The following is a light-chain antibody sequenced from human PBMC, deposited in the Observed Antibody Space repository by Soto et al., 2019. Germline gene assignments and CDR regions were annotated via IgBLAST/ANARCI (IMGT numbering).Light chain of an antibody. J-gene: IGKJ1*01. Sequence: ETVLTQSPGTLSLSPGERVTLSCRVRQSVCSRCLAWYQQKPGQSPRLLLYGASSRATGIPDRFSGSGSGTDFTLTISRLEPEDFAVYYCQHYGTTPWTFGQGTKVGIK. CDR3: QHYGTTPWT. V-gene: IGKV3-20*01. CDR1: QSVCSRC. CDR2: GAS.